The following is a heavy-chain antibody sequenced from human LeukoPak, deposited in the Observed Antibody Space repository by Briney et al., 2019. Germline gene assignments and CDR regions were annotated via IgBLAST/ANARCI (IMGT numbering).Heavy chain of an antibody. CDR1: GFTSSIYW. D-gene: IGHD6-13*01. J-gene: IGHJ4*02. V-gene: IGHV3-7*01. CDR3: ARGSGRQQLEQNY. CDR2: IKEDGSVI. Sequence: GGSLRLSCVASGFTSSIYWMSWVRQAPGRGPEWLAIIKEDGSVIWDVESVRGRFTISRDNAKNSVYLEMNSLRAEDTAVYYCARGSGRQQLEQNYWGQGNLVTVSS.